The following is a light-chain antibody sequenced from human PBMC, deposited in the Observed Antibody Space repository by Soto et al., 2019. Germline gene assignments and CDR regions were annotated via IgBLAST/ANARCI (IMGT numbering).Light chain of an antibody. CDR3: HQYNSYRT. J-gene: IGKJ1*01. Sequence: DIQITQSPSTLSASVGDRVTITCRASQSVSTWLAWYQQKPGKAPKLLIYKASSLERGVPSRFSGSGSGTEFTLTISSLQPDDFATYYCHQYNSYRTFGQGTKVEIK. CDR1: QSVSTW. V-gene: IGKV1-5*03. CDR2: KAS.